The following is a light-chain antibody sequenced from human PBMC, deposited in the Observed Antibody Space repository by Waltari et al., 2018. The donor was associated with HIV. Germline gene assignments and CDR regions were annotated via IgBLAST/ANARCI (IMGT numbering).Light chain of an antibody. J-gene: IGLJ1*01. CDR2: TNN. CDR3: AAWDDSLNGNV. CDR1: TSHIGINT. V-gene: IGLV1-44*01. Sequence: QSVLTQPPSASGPPGQRVTIPCSGSTSHIGINTVNWYQQLPGTAPKLLIYTNNQRPSGVPDRFSGSKSGTSASLAISGLQSEDEADYYCAAWDDSLNGNVFGPGTKVTVL.